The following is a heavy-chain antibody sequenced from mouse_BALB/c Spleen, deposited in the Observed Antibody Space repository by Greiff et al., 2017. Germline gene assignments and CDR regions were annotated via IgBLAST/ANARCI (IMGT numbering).Heavy chain of an antibody. Sequence: VQLQQSAAELARPGASVKMSCKASGYTFTSYTMHWVKQRPGQGLEWIGYINPSSGYTEYNQKFKDKTTLTADKSSSTAYMRLSSLTSEDSAVYYCARLGPFAYWGQGTLVTVSA. J-gene: IGHJ3*01. CDR1: GYTFTSYT. D-gene: IGHD3-3*01. V-gene: IGHV1-4*02. CDR3: ARLGPFAY. CDR2: INPSSGYT.